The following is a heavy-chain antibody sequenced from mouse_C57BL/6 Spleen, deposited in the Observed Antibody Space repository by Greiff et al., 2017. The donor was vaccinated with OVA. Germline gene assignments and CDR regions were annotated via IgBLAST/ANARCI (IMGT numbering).Heavy chain of an antibody. D-gene: IGHD2-5*01. CDR2: IDPETGGT. CDR1: GYTFTDYE. J-gene: IGHJ2*01. V-gene: IGHV1-15*01. CDR3: TRYRAYYSNYPYYFDY. Sequence: QVQLKESGAELVRPGASVTLSCKASGYTFTDYEMHWVKQTPVHGLEWIGAIDPETGGTAYNQKFKGKAILTADKSSSTAYMELRSLTSEDSAVYYCTRYRAYYSNYPYYFDYWGQGTTLTVSS.